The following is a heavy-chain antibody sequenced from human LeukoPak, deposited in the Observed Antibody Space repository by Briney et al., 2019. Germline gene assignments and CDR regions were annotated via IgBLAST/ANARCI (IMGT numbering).Heavy chain of an antibody. V-gene: IGHV1-69*04. CDR1: GGTFSSYA. CDR3: AREGYSYGKYSFDY. Sequence: SVTVSCKASGGTFSSYAISWVRQAPGQGLEWMGRIIPILGIANYAQKFQGRVTITADKSTSTAYMELSSLRSEDTAVYYCAREGYSYGKYSFDYWGQGTLVTVSS. D-gene: IGHD5-18*01. J-gene: IGHJ4*02. CDR2: IIPILGIA.